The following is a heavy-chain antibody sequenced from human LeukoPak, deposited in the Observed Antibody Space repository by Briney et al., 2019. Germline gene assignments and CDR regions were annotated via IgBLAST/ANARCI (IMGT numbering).Heavy chain of an antibody. Sequence: GGSLRLSCEASGLTFNDHAMHWVRQAPGKGLEWVAVISFDGTNKYYADSVDGRFTISRFNSKNTVFLQMDSLRREDTAVYFCASDFGDYQPVDYWGQGTLVTVSS. J-gene: IGHJ4*02. D-gene: IGHD2-21*01. CDR2: ISFDGTNK. CDR3: ASDFGDYQPVDY. CDR1: GLTFNDHA. V-gene: IGHV3-30*14.